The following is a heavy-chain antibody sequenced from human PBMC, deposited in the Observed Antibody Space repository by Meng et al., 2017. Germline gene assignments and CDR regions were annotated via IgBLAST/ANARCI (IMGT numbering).Heavy chain of an antibody. V-gene: IGHV2-5*02. CDR2: IYWDDDK. D-gene: IGHD2-21*02. CDR1: GVHISTSGGG. Sequence: NPNQTPRLACLFSGVHISTSGGGVGWIRQPPGKALEWLALIYWDDDKRYSPSLKSRLTITKDTSKNQVVLTMTNMDPVDTATYYCAHRRGDSREGWFDPWGQGTLVTVSS. CDR3: AHRRGDSREGWFDP. J-gene: IGHJ5*02.